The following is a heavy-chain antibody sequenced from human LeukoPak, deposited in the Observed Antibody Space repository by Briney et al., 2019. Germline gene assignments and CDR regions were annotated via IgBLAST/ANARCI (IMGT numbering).Heavy chain of an antibody. V-gene: IGHV3-30*18. D-gene: IGHD2-8*01. CDR2: ISYDGSNK. CDR1: GFTFSSYG. J-gene: IGHJ5*02. CDR3: AKGLRVYDLNWFDP. Sequence: GRSLRLSCAASGFTFSSYGMHWVRQAPGKGLEWVAVISYDGSNKYYADSVKGRFTISRDNSKNTLYLQMNSLRAEDTAVYYCAKGLRVYDLNWFDPWGQGILVTVSS.